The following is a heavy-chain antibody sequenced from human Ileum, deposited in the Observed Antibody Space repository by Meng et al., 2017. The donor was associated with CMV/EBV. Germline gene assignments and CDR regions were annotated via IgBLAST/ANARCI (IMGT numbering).Heavy chain of an antibody. CDR2: INPSGST. CDR1: GESFSGYY. D-gene: IGHD3-9*01. CDR3: AKGRRYLFY. Sequence: QVQLHQWGAGLLKPSATLSLTCAVYGESFSGYYWGWIRQTPGKGLEWIVQINPSGSTNYNPSLKSRVTISVDTSKNQFSLKLSSVTAADAAMYYCAKGRRYLFYWSQGTLVTVSS. V-gene: IGHV4-34*01. J-gene: IGHJ4*02.